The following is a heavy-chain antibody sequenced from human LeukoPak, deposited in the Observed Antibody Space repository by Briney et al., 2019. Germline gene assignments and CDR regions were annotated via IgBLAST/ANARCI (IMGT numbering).Heavy chain of an antibody. CDR2: IYPDDSDT. CDR1: GYSFTSQW. J-gene: IGHJ4*02. D-gene: IGHD3-9*01. V-gene: IGHV5-51*01. Sequence: GESLKISCKASGYSFTSQWIGWVRQMPGKGLEWMGIIYPDDSDTRYSPSFQGQVTISADKSISTAYLQWSSLKASDSATYYCARHGKYFTGSHHFDSWGQGTLLTVSS. CDR3: ARHGKYFTGSHHFDS.